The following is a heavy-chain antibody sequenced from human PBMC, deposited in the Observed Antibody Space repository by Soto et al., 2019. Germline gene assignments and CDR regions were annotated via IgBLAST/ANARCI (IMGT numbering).Heavy chain of an antibody. J-gene: IGHJ6*02. CDR2: INHSGSP. CDR1: GSLPVGSLSTYF. CDR3: ARARFSQWSQDYYGLDV. Sequence: PSETLSLTCGLSGSLPVGSLSTYFWTWIRQPPGKGLEWIGEINHSGSPNYSPSLRGRVTISLDTSKKQFSLNPSSVTAADTAVYFCARARFSQWSQDYYGLDVWGQGTTVTVSS. D-gene: IGHD3-3*01. V-gene: IGHV4-34*01.